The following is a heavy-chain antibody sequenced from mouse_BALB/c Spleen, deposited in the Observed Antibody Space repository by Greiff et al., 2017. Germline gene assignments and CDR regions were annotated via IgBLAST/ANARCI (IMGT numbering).Heavy chain of an antibody. CDR1: GISITTGNYR. Sequence: EVQLQESGPGLVKPSQTVSLTCTVTGISITTGNYRWSWIRQFPGNKLEWIGYIYYSGTITYNPSLTSRTTITRDTSKNQFFLEMNSLTAEDTATYYCARDLITTATLDYWGQGTTLTVSS. D-gene: IGHD1-2*01. CDR3: ARDLITTATLDY. CDR2: IYYSGTI. J-gene: IGHJ2*01. V-gene: IGHV3-5*02.